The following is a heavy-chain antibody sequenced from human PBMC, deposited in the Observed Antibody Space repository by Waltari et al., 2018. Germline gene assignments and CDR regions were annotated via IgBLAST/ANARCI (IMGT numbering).Heavy chain of an antibody. Sequence: EVQLLESGGGLVQPGGSLRLSCADAGFTFSTYAVSWVRPGPWKGVEWGLLCSASGGSTYYTDSVKGRFTISRDNSKNTLYLQMHNLRGDDTAVYYCAKTYNSGWNFFDYWGQGTLVTVSS. J-gene: IGHJ4*02. CDR1: GFTFSTYA. CDR3: AKTYNSGWNFFDY. V-gene: IGHV3-23*01. D-gene: IGHD6-19*01. CDR2: CSASGGST.